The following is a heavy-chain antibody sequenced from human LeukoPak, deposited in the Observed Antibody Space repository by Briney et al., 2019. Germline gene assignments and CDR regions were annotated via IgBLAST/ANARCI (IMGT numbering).Heavy chain of an antibody. J-gene: IGHJ4*02. V-gene: IGHV5-51*01. CDR3: ARPTEYSSSSSYGY. Sequence: GESLKISCKDSGYSFTSYWIGWVRQMPGKGLEWMGIIYPGDSDTRYRPSFQGQVTISADKSISTAYLQWSSMKASDTALYYCARPTEYSSSSSYGYWGQGDLVTVSS. CDR1: GYSFTSYW. D-gene: IGHD6-6*01. CDR2: IYPGDSDT.